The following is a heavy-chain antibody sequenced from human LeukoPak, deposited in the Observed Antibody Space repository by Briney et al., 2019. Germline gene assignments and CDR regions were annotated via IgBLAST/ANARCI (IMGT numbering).Heavy chain of an antibody. CDR3: AKDGGYYYDSSGYYLDAFDI. V-gene: IGHV3-23*01. J-gene: IGHJ3*02. Sequence: GGSLRLSCAASGFTFSSYAMSWVRQAPGKGLEWVSAISGSGGSTYYADSVKGRFTISRDNSKNTLYLQMNSLRAEDTAVCYCAKDGGYYYDSSGYYLDAFDIWGQGTMVTVSS. CDR1: GFTFSSYA. CDR2: ISGSGGST. D-gene: IGHD3-22*01.